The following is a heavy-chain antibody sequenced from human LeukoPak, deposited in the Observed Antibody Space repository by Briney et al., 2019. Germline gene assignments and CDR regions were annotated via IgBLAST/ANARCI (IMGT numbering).Heavy chain of an antibody. CDR3: ARGYSSGWYPVYYYGMDV. CDR1: GGSFSGYY. CDR2: INHSGST. Sequence: SETLSLTCAVYGGSFSGYYWSWIRQPPGKGLEWIGEINHSGSTNYNPSLKSRVTISVDTSKNQFSLKLSSVTAADTAVYYRARGYSSGWYPVYYYGMDVWGQGTTVTVSS. J-gene: IGHJ6*02. D-gene: IGHD6-19*01. V-gene: IGHV4-34*01.